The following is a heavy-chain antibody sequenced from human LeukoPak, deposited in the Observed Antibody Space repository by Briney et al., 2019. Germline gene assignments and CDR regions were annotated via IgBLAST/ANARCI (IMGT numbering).Heavy chain of an antibody. V-gene: IGHV4-59*08. CDR3: ARHGADYYDSSGYYLALTWFDP. CDR2: IYYSGST. Sequence: SETLSLTCTVSGGSISSYYWSWIRQPPGKGLEWIGYIYYSGSTNYNPSLKSRATISVDTSKNQFSLKLSSVTAADTAVYYCARHGADYYDSSGYYLALTWFDPWGQGTLVTVSS. D-gene: IGHD3-22*01. CDR1: GGSISSYY. J-gene: IGHJ5*02.